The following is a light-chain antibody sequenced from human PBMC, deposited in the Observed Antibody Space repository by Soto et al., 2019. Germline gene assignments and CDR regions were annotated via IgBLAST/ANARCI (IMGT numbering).Light chain of an antibody. CDR1: TSDVGGYNY. Sequence: QSVLTQPASVSGSPRQSITISCTGTTSDVGGYNYVSWYQQHPGKAPKLMIYEVSNRPSGVSNRFSGSKSGNTASLTISGLQAEDDGDYYCSSYTRRSTLVFGTGTKVTVL. CDR2: EVS. V-gene: IGLV2-14*01. J-gene: IGLJ1*01. CDR3: SSYTRRSTLV.